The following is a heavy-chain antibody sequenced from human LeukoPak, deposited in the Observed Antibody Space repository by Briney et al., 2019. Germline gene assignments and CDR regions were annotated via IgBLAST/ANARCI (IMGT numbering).Heavy chain of an antibody. V-gene: IGHV1-69*13. Sequence: SVKVSCKASGGTFSSYAISWVRQAPGQGLEWMGGIIPIFGTANYAQKFQGRVTITAGESTSTAYMELSSLRSEDTAVYYCARDLSDSSGYSQWGQGTLVTVSS. J-gene: IGHJ4*02. CDR1: GGTFSSYA. D-gene: IGHD3-22*01. CDR3: ARDLSDSSGYSQ. CDR2: IIPIFGTA.